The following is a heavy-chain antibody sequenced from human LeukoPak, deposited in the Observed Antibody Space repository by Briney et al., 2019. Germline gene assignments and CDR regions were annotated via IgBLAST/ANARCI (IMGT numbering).Heavy chain of an antibody. J-gene: IGHJ4*02. CDR3: ARHIVGGTNVDY. CDR2: IYPGDSDT. D-gene: IGHD1-26*01. CDR1: GYSFSNYW. Sequence: GESLKISCKGAGYSFSNYWIGWVRQMPGKGLEWMGIIYPGDSDTRYSPSFQGQVTLSADKSISTAYLQWNSLKASDTAMYYCARHIVGGTNVDYWGQGTQVTVAS. V-gene: IGHV5-51*01.